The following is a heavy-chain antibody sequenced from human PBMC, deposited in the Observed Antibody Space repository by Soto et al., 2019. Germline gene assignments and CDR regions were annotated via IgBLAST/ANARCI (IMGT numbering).Heavy chain of an antibody. D-gene: IGHD6-13*01. J-gene: IGHJ4*02. CDR3: VGAYPSSQIDS. CDR1: GFTFSTYD. Sequence: GGSLRLSCAVSGFTFSTYDMHWVRQATGKGMEWVSSIGTAGDTYYPVSVKGRFTISRENAKNSLYLQMNSLRAGDTAVYYCVGAYPSSQIDSWGQGTLVTVSS. CDR2: IGTAGDT. V-gene: IGHV3-13*01.